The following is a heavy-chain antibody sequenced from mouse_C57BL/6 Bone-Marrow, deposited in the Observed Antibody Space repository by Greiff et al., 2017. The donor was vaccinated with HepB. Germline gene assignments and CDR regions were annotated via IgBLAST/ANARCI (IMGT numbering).Heavy chain of an antibody. CDR2: ISNGGGST. Sequence: EVKVEESGGGLVQPGGSLKLSCAASGFTFSDYYMYWVRQTPEKRLEWVAYISNGGGSTYYPDTVKGRFTISRDNAKNTLYLQMSRLKSEDTAMYYCARPYYSNYLYAMDYWGQGTSVTVSS. V-gene: IGHV5-12*01. J-gene: IGHJ4*01. CDR3: ARPYYSNYLYAMDY. D-gene: IGHD2-5*01. CDR1: GFTFSDYY.